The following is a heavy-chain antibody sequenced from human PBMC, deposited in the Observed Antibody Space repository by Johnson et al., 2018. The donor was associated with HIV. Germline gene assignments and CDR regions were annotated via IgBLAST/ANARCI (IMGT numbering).Heavy chain of an antibody. CDR1: GFTFSSYA. CDR3: ARDRGAGSSGAFDI. Sequence: QVQLVESGGGVVQPGRSLRLSCAASGFTFSSYAMHWVRQAPAKGLEWVAVIWYDGLNKYYADSVKGRFTISRDNSKNTLYLQMNSLRAEDTAVYYCARDRGAGSSGAFDIWGQGTMVTVSS. D-gene: IGHD6-6*01. V-gene: IGHV3-30*04. J-gene: IGHJ3*02. CDR2: IWYDGLNK.